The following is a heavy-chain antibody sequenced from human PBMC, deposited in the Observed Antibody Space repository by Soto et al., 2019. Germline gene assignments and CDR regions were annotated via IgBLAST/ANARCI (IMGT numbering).Heavy chain of an antibody. CDR3: ARVTYYYDSSGYYFDY. D-gene: IGHD3-22*01. V-gene: IGHV4-59*01. CDR1: GGSISSYY. Sequence: SETLSLTCTVSGGSISSYYWSWIRQPPGKGLEWIGYIYYSGSTNYNPSLKSRVTISVDTSKNQFSLKLSSVTAADTAVYYCARVTYYYDSSGYYFDYWGQGTLVTVSS. CDR2: IYYSGST. J-gene: IGHJ4*02.